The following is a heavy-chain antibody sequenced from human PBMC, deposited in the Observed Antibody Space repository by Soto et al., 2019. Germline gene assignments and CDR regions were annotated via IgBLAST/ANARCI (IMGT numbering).Heavy chain of an antibody. V-gene: IGHV1-69*01. CDR2: IIPLFGTP. D-gene: IGHD3-10*01. Sequence: QVQLVQSGAEVQKPGSSVKVSCKASGGIFSTYAISWLRQAPGQGLEWMGGIIPLFGTPNYAQRFQGRVTITADVSTSTAYMELSRLRSEDTAVYYCARDRDDYGSGNYYNRIDFWGQGTLVTVSS. CDR1: GGIFSTYA. CDR3: ARDRDDYGSGNYYNRIDF. J-gene: IGHJ4*02.